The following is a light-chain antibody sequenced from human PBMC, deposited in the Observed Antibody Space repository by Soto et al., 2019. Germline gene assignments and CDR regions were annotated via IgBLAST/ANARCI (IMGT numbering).Light chain of an antibody. CDR1: QSVSSY. Sequence: EIVLTQSPATLSLSPGERATLSCRASQSVSSYLAWYQQKPGQAPRLLIYDASNRATGIPDRFSGSGSGTDFTLTISIREPEDFAVYYCQQRSNWLTFGGGTKVEIK. CDR3: QQRSNWLT. CDR2: DAS. J-gene: IGKJ4*01. V-gene: IGKV3-11*01.